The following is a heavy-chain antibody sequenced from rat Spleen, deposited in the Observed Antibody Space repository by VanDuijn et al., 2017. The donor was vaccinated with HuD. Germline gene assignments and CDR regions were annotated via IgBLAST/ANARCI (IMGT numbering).Heavy chain of an antibody. J-gene: IGHJ3*01. CDR3: TRHGVLRNWFAY. CDR2: ISTGGDIA. Sequence: EVQLVESGGDLVQPGRSLKLSCSASGFIFSDYDMAWVRQAPTKGLEWIASISTGGDIAYYRGSVKGRFTISRDDATNTQDLQMDSLGSDDTATYYCTRHGVLRNWFAYWGQGTLVTVSS. D-gene: IGHD1-11*01. CDR1: GFIFSDYD. V-gene: IGHV5S13*01.